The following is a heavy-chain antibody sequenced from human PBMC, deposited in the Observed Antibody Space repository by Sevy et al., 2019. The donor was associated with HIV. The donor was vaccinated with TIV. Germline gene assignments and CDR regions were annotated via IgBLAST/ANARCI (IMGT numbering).Heavy chain of an antibody. D-gene: IGHD3-10*01. J-gene: IGHJ4*02. Sequence: GGSLRLSCTASGFTFSNYDMNWVRQAPGKGLEWISNIRSDSSSTWYTDSVKGRFTISRDKAKNSLYLEMDTLRAEDTAVYYCVRDSAYAFDYWGQGTLVTVSS. CDR3: VRDSAYAFDY. V-gene: IGHV3-48*03. CDR2: IRSDSSST. CDR1: GFTFSNYD.